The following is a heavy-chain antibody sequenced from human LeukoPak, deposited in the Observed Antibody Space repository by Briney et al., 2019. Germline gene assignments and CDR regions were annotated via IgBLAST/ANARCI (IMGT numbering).Heavy chain of an antibody. V-gene: IGHV1-3*01. Sequence: ASVKVSCKASGYTFTSYAMHWVRQAPGQRLEWMGWINAGNGNTKYSQEFQGRVTITRDTSASTAYMELRSLRSDDTAVYYCARDQGGGGFDPWGQGTLVTVSS. D-gene: IGHD2-15*01. CDR3: ARDQGGGGFDP. CDR2: INAGNGNT. J-gene: IGHJ5*02. CDR1: GYTFTSYA.